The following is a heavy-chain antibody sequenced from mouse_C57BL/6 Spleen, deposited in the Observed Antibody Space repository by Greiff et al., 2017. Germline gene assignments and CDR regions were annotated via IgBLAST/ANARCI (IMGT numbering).Heavy chain of an antibody. CDR2: IDPSDSYT. D-gene: IGHD1-1*01. CDR3: ARRTTVVPFDY. Sequence: QVQLQQPGAELVMPGASVKLSCKASGYTFTSYWMHWVKQRPGQGLEWIGEIDPSDSYTNYNQKFKGKSTLTVDKSSSTAYMQLSSLTSEDSAVYYCARRTTVVPFDYWGQGTTRTVSS. CDR1: GYTFTSYW. J-gene: IGHJ2*01. V-gene: IGHV1-69*01.